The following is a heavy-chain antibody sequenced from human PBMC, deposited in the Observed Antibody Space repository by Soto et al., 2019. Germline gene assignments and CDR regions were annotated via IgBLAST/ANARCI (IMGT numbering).Heavy chain of an antibody. V-gene: IGHV5-51*01. J-gene: IGHJ6*02. CDR3: AKYSGYDYLGMDV. D-gene: IGHD5-12*01. CDR2: IYPGDSDT. CDR1: GYSFTSYW. Sequence: PGESLKISCKGSGYSFTSYWIGWVRQMPGKGLEWMGIIYPGDSDTRYSPSFQGQVAISADKSISTAYLQWSSLKASDTAMYYCAKYSGYDYLGMDVWGQGTTVTVSS.